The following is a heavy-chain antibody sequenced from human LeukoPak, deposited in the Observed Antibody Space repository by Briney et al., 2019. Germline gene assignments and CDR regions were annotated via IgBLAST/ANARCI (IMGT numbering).Heavy chain of an antibody. CDR3: ARGLPNIVATEVEQKDWKSTFEY. CDR1: GYTFTGYY. D-gene: IGHD5-12*01. J-gene: IGHJ4*02. V-gene: IGHV1-2*02. Sequence: VASVKVSCKASGYTFTGYYMHWVRQAPGQGLEWMGWINPYSGGTTYAQQFQGTVTMTRDTSISTAYMELSRLRSDDTAVYYCARGLPNIVATEVEQKDWKSTFEYWGQGTLVTVSS. CDR2: INPYSGGT.